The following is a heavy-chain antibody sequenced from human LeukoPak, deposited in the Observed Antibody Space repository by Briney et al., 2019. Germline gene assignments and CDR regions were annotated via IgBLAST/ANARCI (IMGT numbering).Heavy chain of an antibody. CDR1: GGSISSGGYY. D-gene: IGHD2-2*01. V-gene: IGHV4-30-2*01. Sequence: SETLSLACTVSGGSISSGGYYWSWIRQPPGKGLEWIGYIYHSGSTYYNPSLKSRVTISVDRSKNQFSLKLSSVTAADTAVYYCAREEGYCSSTSCQNYYMDVWGKGTTVTVSS. CDR3: AREEGYCSSTSCQNYYMDV. CDR2: IYHSGST. J-gene: IGHJ6*03.